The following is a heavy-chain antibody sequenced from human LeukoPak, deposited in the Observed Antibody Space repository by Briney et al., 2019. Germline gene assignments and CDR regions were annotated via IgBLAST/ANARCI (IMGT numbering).Heavy chain of an antibody. CDR1: GFTFSSYS. D-gene: IGHD5-12*01. V-gene: IGHV3-21*01. CDR2: ISSSSSYI. J-gene: IGHJ4*02. Sequence: GGSLRLSCAASGFTFSSYSMNWVRQAPGKGLEWVSSISSSSSYIYYADSVKGRFTISSDNAKNSLYLQMNSLRAEDTAVYYCARDRYSGYGAFDYWGQGTLVTVSS. CDR3: ARDRYSGYGAFDY.